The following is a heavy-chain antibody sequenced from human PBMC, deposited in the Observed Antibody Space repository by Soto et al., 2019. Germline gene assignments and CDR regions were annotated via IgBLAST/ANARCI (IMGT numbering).Heavy chain of an antibody. J-gene: IGHJ4*02. Sequence: QVQLVQSGAEVKKPGSSVKVSCKASGGTFSSYTISWVRQAPGQGLEWMGRIIPILGIANYAQKFQGRVTITADKSTSTAYMELSSLRSEDTVVYYCARYRLTRELRHSSTHLDYFHYWGQGTLVTVSS. CDR2: IIPILGIA. V-gene: IGHV1-69*02. D-gene: IGHD1-26*01. CDR3: ARYRLTRELRHSSTHLDYFHY. CDR1: GGTFSSYT.